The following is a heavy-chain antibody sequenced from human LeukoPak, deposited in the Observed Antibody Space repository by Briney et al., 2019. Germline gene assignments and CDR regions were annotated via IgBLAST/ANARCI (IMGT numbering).Heavy chain of an antibody. Sequence: PGGSLRLSCAASGFNFKVAWMSWVRQAPGKGLEWVSSISGSGGSTNHADSVKGRFTISRDNSKNTLYVQMNSLRAEDTAVYYCAKASGVQLYNYYGMDVWGQGTTVTVSS. CDR2: ISGSGGST. D-gene: IGHD2-15*01. CDR3: AKASGVQLYNYYGMDV. V-gene: IGHV3-23*01. CDR1: GFNFKVAW. J-gene: IGHJ6*02.